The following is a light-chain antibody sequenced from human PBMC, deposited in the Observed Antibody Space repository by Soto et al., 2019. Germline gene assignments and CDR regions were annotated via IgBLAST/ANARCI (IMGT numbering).Light chain of an antibody. CDR1: QSVSSSY. CDR2: GAS. J-gene: IGKJ3*01. CDR3: QQYGSSPPRT. V-gene: IGKV3-20*01. Sequence: EIVLTQSPGTLSLSPGERATLSCRASQSVSSSYLAWYQQKPGQAPRLLIYGASSRATGIPDRFSGSGSGTDFTLTISRLEPKDFAVYYCQQYGSSPPRTFGPGTKVDIK.